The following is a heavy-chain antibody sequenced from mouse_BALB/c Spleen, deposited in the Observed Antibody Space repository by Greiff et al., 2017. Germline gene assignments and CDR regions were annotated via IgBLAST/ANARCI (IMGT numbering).Heavy chain of an antibody. CDR1: GFTFSSFG. J-gene: IGHJ1*01. CDR2: ISSGSSTI. CDR3: ARRTTAPYWYFDV. V-gene: IGHV5-17*02. Sequence: EVMLVESGGGLVQPGGSRKLSCAASGFTFSSFGMHWVRQAPEKGLEWVAYISSGSSTIYYADTVKGRFTISRDNPKNTLFLQMTSLRSEDTAMYYCARRTTAPYWYFDVWGAGTTVTVSS. D-gene: IGHD1-2*01.